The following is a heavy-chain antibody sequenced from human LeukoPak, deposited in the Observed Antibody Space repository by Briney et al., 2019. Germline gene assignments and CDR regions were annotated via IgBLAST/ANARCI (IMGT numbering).Heavy chain of an antibody. J-gene: IGHJ1*01. CDR1: GFTVTDNY. V-gene: IGHV3-53*01. CDR2: IYGGGDT. CDR3: ATYSSLNRREFQY. D-gene: IGHD3-22*01. Sequence: GGSLRLSCAASGFTVTDNYMNWVRQSSGKGLEWVSVIYGGGDTNYADSVKGRFTISRDNAKNSLYLQMNSLRAEDTAVYYCATYSSLNRREFQYWGQGTLLTVSS.